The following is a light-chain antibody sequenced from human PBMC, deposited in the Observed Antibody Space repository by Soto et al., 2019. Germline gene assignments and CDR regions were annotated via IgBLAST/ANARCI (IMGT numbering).Light chain of an antibody. J-gene: IGKJ5*01. CDR1: QDISNY. CDR3: QQYDNFPRAIN. Sequence: DMQMTQSPSSLYASVGDRVTISCQASQDISNYLHWYQQKAGKAPKILIYDASNLETGVPSRSSGSGSGTDFTFTISSLQPEDIATYYCQQYDNFPRAINFGPGTRLEIK. V-gene: IGKV1-33*01. CDR2: DAS.